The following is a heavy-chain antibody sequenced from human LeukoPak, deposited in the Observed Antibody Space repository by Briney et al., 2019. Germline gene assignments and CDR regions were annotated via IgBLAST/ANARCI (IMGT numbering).Heavy chain of an antibody. V-gene: IGHV4-30-4*01. Sequence: TLXLTXTVSGGSISSGDYYWSWIRQPPGKGLEWIGYIYYSGSTYYNPSLKSRVTISVDTSKNQFSLKLSSVTAADTAVYYCATLWPLVDAFDIWGQGTMVTVSS. CDR2: IYYSGST. J-gene: IGHJ3*02. CDR1: GGSISSGDYY. D-gene: IGHD2-21*01. CDR3: ATLWPLVDAFDI.